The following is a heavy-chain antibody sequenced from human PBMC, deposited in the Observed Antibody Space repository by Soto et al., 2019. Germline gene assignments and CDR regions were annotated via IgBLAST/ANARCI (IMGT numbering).Heavy chain of an antibody. CDR3: ASSSGGSSHGVAHDY. CDR2: MNPNSGNT. D-gene: IGHD2-15*01. Sequence: ASVKVSCKASGYTFTIYDINWVRQATGQGLEWMGWMNPNSGNTGYAQKFQGRVTMTRNTSISTAYMELSSLRSEDTAVYYCASSSGGSSHGVAHDYWGQGTLVTVSS. CDR1: GYTFTIYD. J-gene: IGHJ4*02. V-gene: IGHV1-8*01.